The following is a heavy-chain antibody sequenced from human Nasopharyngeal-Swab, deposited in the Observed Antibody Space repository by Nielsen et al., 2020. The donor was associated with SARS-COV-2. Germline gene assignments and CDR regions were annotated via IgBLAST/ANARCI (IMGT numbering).Heavy chain of an antibody. D-gene: IGHD4-17*01. CDR1: GFTFSSYA. Sequence: GKSLKISCAASGFTFSSYAMSWVRQAPGKGLEWVSAISGSGGSTYYADSVKGRFTISRDNSKNTLYLQMNSLRAEDTAVYYCAKDPDGDYGGNWFDPWGQGTLVTVSS. V-gene: IGHV3-23*01. CDR2: ISGSGGST. J-gene: IGHJ5*02. CDR3: AKDPDGDYGGNWFDP.